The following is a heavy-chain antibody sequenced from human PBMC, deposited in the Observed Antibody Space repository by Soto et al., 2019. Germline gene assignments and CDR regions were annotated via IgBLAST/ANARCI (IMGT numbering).Heavy chain of an antibody. CDR3: AKSGGSSGWYYYGMDV. CDR2: ISGSGGST. V-gene: IGHV3-23*01. J-gene: IGHJ6*02. D-gene: IGHD6-19*01. Sequence: EVQLLESGGGLVQPGGSLRLSCAASGFTFSSYAMSWVRQAPGEGLEWVSAISGSGGSTYYADSVKGRFTISRDNSKNTLYLQMNSLRAEDTAVYYCAKSGGSSGWYYYGMDVWGQGTTVTVSS. CDR1: GFTFSSYA.